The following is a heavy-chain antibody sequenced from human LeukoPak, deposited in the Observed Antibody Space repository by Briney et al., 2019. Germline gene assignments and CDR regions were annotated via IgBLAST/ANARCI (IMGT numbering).Heavy chain of an antibody. J-gene: IGHJ4*02. CDR2: IGTAGDS. CDR1: GFTFSSYD. Sequence: PGGSLRLSCAASGFTFSSYDMHWVRQPTGRGLEWVAAIGTAGDSYYPGSVRGRFTVSREDAKNSLYLQMNSLTAGDTAVYYCARGYSHRYEYWGQGTLVTVSS. D-gene: IGHD2-21*01. V-gene: IGHV3-13*01. CDR3: ARGYSHRYEY.